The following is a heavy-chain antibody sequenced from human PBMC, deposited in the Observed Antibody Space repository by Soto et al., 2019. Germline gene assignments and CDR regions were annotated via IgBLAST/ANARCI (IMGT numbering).Heavy chain of an antibody. D-gene: IGHD3-10*01. J-gene: IGHJ4*02. CDR2: ISSNGGST. V-gene: IGHV3-64*02. CDR3: ATVGNYGNFDY. Sequence: SLRLSCVDSGFTFRNSAMYWVRQAPGKGLECVSSISSNGGSTYYADSVKGRFTISRDNSKNTLYLQMGSLRADDMAVYYCATVGNYGNFDYWGQGTLVTV. CDR1: GFTFRNSA.